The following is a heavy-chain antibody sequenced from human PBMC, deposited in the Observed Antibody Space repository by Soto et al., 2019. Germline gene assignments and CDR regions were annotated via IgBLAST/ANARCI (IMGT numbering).Heavy chain of an antibody. CDR1: GGTFSSYA. V-gene: IGHV1-69*19. CDR2: IIAISDTT. CDR3: ARSQGSSTSLEIYYYYYYGMYV. Sequence: QVQLVQSGAEVKKPGSSVKVSCKASGGTFSSYAISWVRQAPGQGLEWMGGIIAISDTTNYAQKFQGRVTITADESTRTAYMELSSLRSEDTAVYYCARSQGSSTSLEIYYYYYYGMYVWGQGTTVTVSS. J-gene: IGHJ6*02. D-gene: IGHD2-2*01.